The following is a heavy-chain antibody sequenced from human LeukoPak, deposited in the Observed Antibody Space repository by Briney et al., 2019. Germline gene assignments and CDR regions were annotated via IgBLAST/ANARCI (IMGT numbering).Heavy chain of an antibody. CDR1: GFSFKTYE. CDR2: ISVGGSDE. D-gene: IGHD6-19*01. V-gene: IGHV3-48*03. CDR3: ARDVGFNNGWPA. Sequence: GGSLRLSCVASGFSFKTYEMNWVRQAPGKGLEWISYISVGGSDEDYADSVKGRFSISRDNAKNSLLLQMNSLRVEDTAVYYCARDVGFNNGWPAWGQETLVTVSS. J-gene: IGHJ5*02.